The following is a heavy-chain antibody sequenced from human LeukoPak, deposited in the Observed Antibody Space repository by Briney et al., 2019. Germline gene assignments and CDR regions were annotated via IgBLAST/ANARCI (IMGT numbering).Heavy chain of an antibody. CDR3: ARDRGLGVTSTPVPFDY. V-gene: IGHV3-20*04. Sequence: GGSLRLSCAASGFTFDDSGMSWVRQAPGKGLEWVSGINWTGGSTGYADSVKGRFTISRDNAKNSLYLQMNSLRAEDTAFYYCARDRGLGVTSTPVPFDYWGQGILVTVSS. D-gene: IGHD2-21*02. J-gene: IGHJ4*02. CDR2: INWTGGST. CDR1: GFTFDDSG.